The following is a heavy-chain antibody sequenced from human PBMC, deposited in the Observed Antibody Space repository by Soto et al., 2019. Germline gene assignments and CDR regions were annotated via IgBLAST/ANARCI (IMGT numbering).Heavy chain of an antibody. J-gene: IGHJ6*02. V-gene: IGHV1-46*01. D-gene: IGHD3-22*01. Sequence: ASVKVSCKASGYTFTSYYMHWVRQAPGQGLEWMGIINPSGGSTSYAQKFQGRVTMTRDTSTSTVYMELSSLRSEDTAVYYCARDPLYYYDSSGSYYYYYGMDVWGQGTTVTVSS. CDR3: ARDPLYYYDSSGSYYYYYGMDV. CDR2: INPSGGST. CDR1: GYTFTSYY.